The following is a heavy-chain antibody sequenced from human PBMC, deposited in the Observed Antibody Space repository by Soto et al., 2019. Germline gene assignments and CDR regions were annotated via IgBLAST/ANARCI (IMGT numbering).Heavy chain of an antibody. Sequence: GGALRLSCTVSGFAFNNYGINWVRQAPGKGLEWVSPISKSDDTYYSDSGKGRFTIPRGNAKNSVSLQMNTLRVEDTAVYYCARGDSIIIPAGSDFWGEGTLVTVSS. CDR3: ARGDSIIIPAGSDF. D-gene: IGHD3-22*01. J-gene: IGHJ4*02. CDR1: GFAFNNYG. V-gene: IGHV3-21*01. CDR2: ISKSDDT.